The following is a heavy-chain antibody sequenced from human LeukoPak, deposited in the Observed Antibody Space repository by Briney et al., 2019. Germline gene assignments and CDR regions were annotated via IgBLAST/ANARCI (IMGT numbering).Heavy chain of an antibody. Sequence: SETLSLTCTVSGGSISSSSYFWDWIRQSPGKGLEWIGTIFYSGTTYYNPSLKSRVNISVDTSKNQFSLRLRSVTAADTAVYYCARREGRPSHYDYWGQGTLVTVSS. CDR1: GGSISSSSYF. CDR3: ARREGRPSHYDY. CDR2: IFYSGTT. J-gene: IGHJ4*02. V-gene: IGHV4-39*01. D-gene: IGHD6-6*01.